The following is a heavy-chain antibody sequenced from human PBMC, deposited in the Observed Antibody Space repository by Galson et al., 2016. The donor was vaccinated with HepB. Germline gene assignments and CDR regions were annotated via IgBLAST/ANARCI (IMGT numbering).Heavy chain of an antibody. J-gene: IGHJ1*01. CDR3: ATSTSSVGH. CDR1: GFTFDSYA. V-gene: IGHV3-23*01. Sequence: SLRLSCAASGFTFDSYAMTWVRQAPGKGLEWVSAISGSGLSTYYADSVKGRFTISRDSSNNTVSLQMNTLRADDTAVYDCATSTSSVGHWGQGTLVTVSS. D-gene: IGHD6-6*01. CDR2: ISGSGLST.